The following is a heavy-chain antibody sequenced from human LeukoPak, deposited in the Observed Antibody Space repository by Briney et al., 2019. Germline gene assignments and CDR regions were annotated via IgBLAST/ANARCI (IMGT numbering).Heavy chain of an antibody. D-gene: IGHD3-10*01. CDR1: GGSISSYY. CDR3: ARRPNLLWFGEPIAYYYYMDV. J-gene: IGHJ6*03. V-gene: IGHV4-59*12. CDR2: IYYSGST. Sequence: PSETLSLTCTVSGGSISSYYWSWIRQPPGKGLEWIGYIYYSGSTNYNPSLKSRVTISVDTSKNQFSLKLSSVTAADTAVYYCARRPNLLWFGEPIAYYYYMDVWGKGTTVTISS.